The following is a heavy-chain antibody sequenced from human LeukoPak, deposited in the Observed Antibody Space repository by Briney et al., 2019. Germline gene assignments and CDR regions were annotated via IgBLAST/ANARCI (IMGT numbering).Heavy chain of an antibody. D-gene: IGHD3-10*01. V-gene: IGHV3-74*01. CDR1: GFTFSSYW. CDR3: ARDTSEDGVRGVLRY. CDR2: IRTDGTIT. Sequence: GGSLRLSCAASGFTFSSYWMHWVRQAPGKGLVWVSRIRTDGTITTYADSVKGRFSISRDNAKNTLYLQTNSLRAEDTAVYYCARDTSEDGVRGVLRYWGQGTLVTVSS. J-gene: IGHJ4*02.